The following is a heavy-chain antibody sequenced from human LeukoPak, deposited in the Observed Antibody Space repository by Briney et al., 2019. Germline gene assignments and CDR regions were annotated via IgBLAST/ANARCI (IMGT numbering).Heavy chain of an antibody. V-gene: IGHV3-15*01. CDR1: RFTFSNTW. CDR3: TTYYYDRSAFVYFFDF. CDR2: IKSKSGGETT. J-gene: IGHJ4*02. D-gene: IGHD3-22*01. Sequence: KSGGSLRLSCAASRFTFSNTWMSWVRQAPGKGLEWVGLIKSKSGGETTDYAAPVKGRFTISRDDSKNTVYLEMNSLKAEDTAVYYCTTYYYDRSAFVYFFDFWGQGTPVTVSS.